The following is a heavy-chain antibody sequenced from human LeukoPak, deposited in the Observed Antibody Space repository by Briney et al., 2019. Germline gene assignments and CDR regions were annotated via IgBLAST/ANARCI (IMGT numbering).Heavy chain of an antibody. CDR1: GYRFTSYW. D-gene: IGHD3-22*01. J-gene: IGHJ1*01. CDR3: ARSYDSSGYATEYFQH. V-gene: IGHV5-51*01. Sequence: GESLKISCKGSGYRFTSYWIGWVRQMPEKGLEWMGIIYPSDSDTRYSPSFQGQVSISADKSISAAYLQWSSLKASDTAMYYCARSYDSSGYATEYFQHWGQGTLVTVSS. CDR2: IYPSDSDT.